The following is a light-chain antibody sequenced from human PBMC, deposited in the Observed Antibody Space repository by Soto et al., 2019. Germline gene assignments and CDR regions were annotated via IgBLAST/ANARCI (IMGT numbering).Light chain of an antibody. V-gene: IGKV3-20*01. Sequence: IVLTQSPGTLSLSQGERATLSCRASQSVSSSYLAWYQQKPGQAPRLLIYGASIRATGIPDRFSGSGSGTDFTLTISRLEPEDFAVYYCQQYGSSPPFTFGPGTKVDI. CDR3: QQYGSSPPFT. J-gene: IGKJ3*01. CDR2: GAS. CDR1: QSVSSSY.